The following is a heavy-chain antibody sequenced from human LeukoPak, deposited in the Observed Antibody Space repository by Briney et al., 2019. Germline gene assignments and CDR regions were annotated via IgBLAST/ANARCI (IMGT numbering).Heavy chain of an antibody. V-gene: IGHV4-39*01. CDR1: GDSISSSNYF. J-gene: IGHJ6*02. D-gene: IGHD6-25*01. Sequence: LETLSLTCTVSGDSISSSNYFWGWIRQPPGKGLEWVGNIYHSWNTFYNPSLKSRVTISADTSKNQFSLKLTFVTVADTAVYYCARQLYSSATVWGQGTTVIVSS. CDR3: ARQLYSSATV. CDR2: IYHSWNT.